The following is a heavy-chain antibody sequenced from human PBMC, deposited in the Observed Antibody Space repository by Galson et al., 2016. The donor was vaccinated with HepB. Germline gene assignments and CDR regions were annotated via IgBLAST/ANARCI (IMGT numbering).Heavy chain of an antibody. V-gene: IGHV6-1*01. CDR2: TYYRSEWRY. J-gene: IGHJ6*02. Sequence: CAISGDSVSSDSAAWHWIRQSPSRGLEWLGRTYYRSEWRYDYAVFVRSRITINADISRNHLSLHLNSVTPEDTAVYYCARAVMLGRGMDVWGQGTTVTVSS. D-gene: IGHD3-10*01. CDR3: ARAVMLGRGMDV. CDR1: GDSVSSDSAA.